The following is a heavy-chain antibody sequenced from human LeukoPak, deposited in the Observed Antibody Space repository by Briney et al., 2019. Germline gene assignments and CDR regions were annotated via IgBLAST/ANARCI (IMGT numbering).Heavy chain of an antibody. D-gene: IGHD3-10*01. J-gene: IGHJ4*02. CDR3: ARGPYGSGSYYIPLDY. CDR2: ISAYNGNT. CDR1: GYTFTSYG. V-gene: IGHV1-18*04. Sequence: GASVKVSCKASGYTFTSYGISWVRQAPGQGPEWMGWISAYNGNTNYAQKLQGRATMTTDTSTSTAYMELRSLRSDDTAVYYCARGPYGSGSYYIPLDYWGQGTLVTVSS.